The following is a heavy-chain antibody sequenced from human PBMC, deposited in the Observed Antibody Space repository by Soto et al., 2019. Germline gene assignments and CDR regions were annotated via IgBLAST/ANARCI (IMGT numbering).Heavy chain of an antibody. CDR1: GGSISSNKW. V-gene: IGHV4-4*02. Sequence: QVQLQESGPGLVKPSETLSLTCAVYGGSISSNKWWSWVRQPPGKGLEWIGEIYHSGRTNYNPSLKSLVTISLDKSKNQFSLKLTAVTAADSAVYYCARDDHIVVVPTSLGAMDVWGQGTTVTVSS. CDR3: ARDDHIVVVPTSLGAMDV. CDR2: IYHSGRT. D-gene: IGHD2-2*01. J-gene: IGHJ6*02.